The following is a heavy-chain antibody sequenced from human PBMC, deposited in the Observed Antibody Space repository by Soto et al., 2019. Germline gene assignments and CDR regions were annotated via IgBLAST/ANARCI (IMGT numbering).Heavy chain of an antibody. CDR3: ARGSYYGSGSLDV. V-gene: IGHV4-59*01. Sequence: SETLSLTCPVSGGSISSYYWSWIRQPPGKGLEWIGYIYYSGSTNYNPSLKSRVTISVDTSKNQFSLKLSSVTAADTAVYYCARGSYYGSGSLDVWGKGTTVTVSS. J-gene: IGHJ6*04. D-gene: IGHD3-10*01. CDR1: GGSISSYY. CDR2: IYYSGST.